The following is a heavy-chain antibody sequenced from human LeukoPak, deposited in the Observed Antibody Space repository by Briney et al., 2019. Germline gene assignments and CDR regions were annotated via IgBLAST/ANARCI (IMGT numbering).Heavy chain of an antibody. Sequence: GGSLRLSCAASGFTFSSYSMNWVRQAPGKGLEWVSSISSSSSYIYYADSVKGRFTISRDNAKNTLYLQMNSLRAEDTAVYYCAKLYTDSSGYYFFWYFDLWGRGTLSLSPQ. CDR2: ISSSSSYI. D-gene: IGHD3-22*01. V-gene: IGHV3-21*04. J-gene: IGHJ2*01. CDR1: GFTFSSYS. CDR3: AKLYTDSSGYYFFWYFDL.